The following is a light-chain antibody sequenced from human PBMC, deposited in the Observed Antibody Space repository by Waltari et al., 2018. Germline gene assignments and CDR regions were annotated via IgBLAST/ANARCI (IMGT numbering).Light chain of an antibody. V-gene: IGLV2-23*01. CDR1: SSDVGSYNL. J-gene: IGLJ3*02. CDR2: EGS. CDR3: CSYAGSSWV. Sequence: SVSGSPGQSITISCTGTSSDVGSYNLVSWYQQHPGKAPKLMIYEGSKRPSGVSNRFSGSKSGNTASLTISGLQAEDEADYYCCSYAGSSWVFGGGTKLTVL.